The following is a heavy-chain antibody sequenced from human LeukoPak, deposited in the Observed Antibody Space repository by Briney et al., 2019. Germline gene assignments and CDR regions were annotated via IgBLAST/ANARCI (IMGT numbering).Heavy chain of an antibody. Sequence: SETLSLTCTVSGGSISSYYWSWIRQPPGKGLEWIGYIYYSGSTNYNPSLKSRVTISVDTSKNQFSLKLSSVTAADTAVYYCARKVGGTSLHYFNYWGQGTLVTVSS. CDR1: GGSISSYY. CDR2: IYYSGST. D-gene: IGHD1-26*01. CDR3: ARKVGGTSLHYFNY. J-gene: IGHJ4*02. V-gene: IGHV4-59*01.